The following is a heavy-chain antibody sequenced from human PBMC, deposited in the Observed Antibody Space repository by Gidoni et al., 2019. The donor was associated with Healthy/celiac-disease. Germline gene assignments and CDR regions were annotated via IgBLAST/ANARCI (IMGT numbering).Heavy chain of an antibody. CDR3: ARVITMIVPRGGWFDP. J-gene: IGHJ5*02. D-gene: IGHD3-22*01. V-gene: IGHV4-31*03. Sequence: QVQLQESGPGLVKPSQTLSLTCTVSGGSISRGGYYWSWIRQHPGKGLEWIGYIYYSGSTYYNPSLKSRVTISVDTSKNQFSLKLSSVTAADTAVYYCARVITMIVPRGGWFDPWGQGTLVTVSS. CDR2: IYYSGST. CDR1: GGSISRGGYY.